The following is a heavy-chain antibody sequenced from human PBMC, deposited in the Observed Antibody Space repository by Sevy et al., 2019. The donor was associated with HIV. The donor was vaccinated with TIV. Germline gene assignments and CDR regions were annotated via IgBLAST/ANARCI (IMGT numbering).Heavy chain of an antibody. D-gene: IGHD2-8*01. CDR2: IYLSGDNT. V-gene: IGHV3-23*01. CDR3: AKDFKETKADAFDA. Sequence: GGSLRLSCAASGFTFSNRAMSWVRQAPGKGLEWVSSIYLSGDNTYYTDSVKGRFTISRDNSKNTLFLQMNNLRAGDTAVDYCAKDFKETKADAFDAWGQGTVVTVSS. J-gene: IGHJ3*01. CDR1: GFTFSNRA.